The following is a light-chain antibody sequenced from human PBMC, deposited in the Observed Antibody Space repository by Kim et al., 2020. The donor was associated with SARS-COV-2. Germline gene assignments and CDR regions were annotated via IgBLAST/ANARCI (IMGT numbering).Light chain of an antibody. Sequence: SSELTQDPDVSVALGQTVRITCQGDCLRSYSASWYQQRPGQAPVFVMYGNNNRPSGIPDRFSGSSSGNTASLTITGAQAEDEADYYCNSRDRSGYRYVFGTGTQVTVL. CDR1: CLRSYS. V-gene: IGLV3-19*01. J-gene: IGLJ1*01. CDR2: GNN. CDR3: NSRDRSGYRYV.